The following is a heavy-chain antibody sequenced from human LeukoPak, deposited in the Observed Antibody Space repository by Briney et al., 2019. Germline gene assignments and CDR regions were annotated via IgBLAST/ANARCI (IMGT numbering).Heavy chain of an antibody. CDR3: ARGEGYKVDFDY. D-gene: IGHD1-1*01. CDR1: GGSISSYY. Sequence: SETLSLTCTVSGGSISSYYWSWIRQPPGKGLEWIGYIYYSGSTNYNPSLKSRVTISVDTSKNQFSLKLSSVTAADTAVYYCARGEGYKVDFDYWGQGTLVTVSS. V-gene: IGHV4-59*01. CDR2: IYYSGST. J-gene: IGHJ4*02.